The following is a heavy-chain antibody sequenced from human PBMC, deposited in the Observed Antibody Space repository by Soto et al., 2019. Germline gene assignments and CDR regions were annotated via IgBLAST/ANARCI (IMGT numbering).Heavy chain of an antibody. Sequence: GASVKVSCKASGYTFTSYDINWVRQATGQGLEWMGWMNPNSGNTGYAQKFQGRVTMTRNASISTAYMELSSLRSEDTAVYYCARDQGAVAGTFDYWGQGTLVTVSS. D-gene: IGHD6-19*01. CDR3: ARDQGAVAGTFDY. CDR1: GYTFTSYD. CDR2: MNPNSGNT. V-gene: IGHV1-8*01. J-gene: IGHJ4*02.